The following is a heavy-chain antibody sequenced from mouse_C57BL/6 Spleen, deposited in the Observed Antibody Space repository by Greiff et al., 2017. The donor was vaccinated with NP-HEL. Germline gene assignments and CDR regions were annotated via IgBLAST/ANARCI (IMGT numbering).Heavy chain of an antibody. CDR1: GYTFTSYW. D-gene: IGHD1-1*01. Sequence: QVQLKQSGAELVKPGASVKLSCKASGYTFTSYWMHWVKQRPGQGLEWIGMIHPNSGSTNYNEKFKSKATLTVDKSSSTAYMQLSSLTSEDSAVEYCARGDYYGSSYVNYFDYWGQGTTLTVSS. CDR2: IHPNSGST. V-gene: IGHV1-64*01. CDR3: ARGDYYGSSYVNYFDY. J-gene: IGHJ2*01.